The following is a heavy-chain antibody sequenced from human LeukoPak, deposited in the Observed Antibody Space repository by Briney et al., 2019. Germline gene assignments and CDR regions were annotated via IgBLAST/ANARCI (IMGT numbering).Heavy chain of an antibody. V-gene: IGHV3-23*01. CDR3: AKAHAAAGYYYYGMDV. D-gene: IGHD6-13*01. CDR1: GFTFSSYA. J-gene: IGHJ6*02. CDR2: ISGSGGST. Sequence: GGSLRLSCAASGFTFSSYAMSWVRQAPGKGLEWVSAISGSGGSTYYADSVKGRFTISRDNSKNTLYLQMNSLRAEDTAVYYCAKAHAAAGYYYYGMDVWGQGTTVTVSS.